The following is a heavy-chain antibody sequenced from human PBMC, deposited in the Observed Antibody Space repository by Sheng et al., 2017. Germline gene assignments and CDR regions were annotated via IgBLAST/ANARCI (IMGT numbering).Heavy chain of an antibody. CDR3: ARVPAGGMVRGVH. D-gene: IGHD3-10*01. Sequence: QVQLVESGGGVVQPGRSLRLSCAASGFTFSSYAMHWVRQAPGKGLEWVAVISYDGSNKYYADSVKGRFTISRDNSKNTLYLQMNSLRAEDTAVYYCARVPAGGMVRGVHWGQGT. V-gene: IGHV3-30*04. J-gene: IGHJ4*02. CDR1: GFTFSSYA. CDR2: ISYDGSNK.